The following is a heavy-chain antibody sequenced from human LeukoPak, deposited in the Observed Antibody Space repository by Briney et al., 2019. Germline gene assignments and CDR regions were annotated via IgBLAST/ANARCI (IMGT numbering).Heavy chain of an antibody. J-gene: IGHJ4*02. D-gene: IGHD6-19*01. Sequence: TPSETLSLTCTVSGGSISSYYWSWIRQPPGKGLEWIGYIYYSGSTNYNPSLKSRVTISVDTSKNQFSLKLSSVTAADTAVYYCARHASRTKGAGFDYWGQGTLVTVSS. V-gene: IGHV4-59*08. CDR3: ARHASRTKGAGFDY. CDR2: IYYSGST. CDR1: GGSISSYY.